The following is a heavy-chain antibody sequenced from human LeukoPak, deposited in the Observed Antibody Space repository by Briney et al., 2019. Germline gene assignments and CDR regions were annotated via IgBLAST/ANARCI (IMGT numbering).Heavy chain of an antibody. Sequence: ASVKVSCKAPGYTFTGYYMHWVRQAPGQGLEWMGIINPSGGSTSYAQKFQGRVTMTRDTSISTAYMELSRLRSGDTAVYYCARNPTWDRGGGFDPWGQGTLVTVSS. CDR2: INPSGGST. CDR1: GYTFTGYY. D-gene: IGHD3-16*01. J-gene: IGHJ5*02. CDR3: ARNPTWDRGGGFDP. V-gene: IGHV1-2*02.